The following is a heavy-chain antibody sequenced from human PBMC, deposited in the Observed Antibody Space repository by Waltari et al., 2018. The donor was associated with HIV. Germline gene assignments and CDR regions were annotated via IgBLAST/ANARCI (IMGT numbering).Heavy chain of an antibody. J-gene: IGHJ4*02. CDR2: INPSSGGT. Sequence: QVQLVQSGAEVRKPGASVRVSCKPSGHTFTYNYIHWVRQAPGQGLEWMGWINPSSGGTKYAQRFQGRVTMTRDTSINTAYMDLSGLTSDDTAVYFCARDRSIVSRHYDNAVSPYFDSWGQGTLVTVSS. CDR1: GHTFTYNY. CDR3: ARDRSIVSRHYDNAVSPYFDS. V-gene: IGHV1-2*02. D-gene: IGHD3-22*01.